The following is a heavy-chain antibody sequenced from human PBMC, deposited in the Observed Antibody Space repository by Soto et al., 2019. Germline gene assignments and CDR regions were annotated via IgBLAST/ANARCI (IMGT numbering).Heavy chain of an antibody. CDR2: ISWDGGST. D-gene: IGHD6-13*01. V-gene: IGHV3-43*01. CDR3: ARGGSSSWYRNLGGMDV. J-gene: IGHJ6*02. CDR1: GFTFDDYT. Sequence: GGSLRLSCAASGFTFDDYTMHWVRQAPGKGLEWVSLISWDGGSTYYADSVKGRFTISRDNSKNSLYLQMNSLRTEDTALYYCARGGSSSWYRNLGGMDVWGQGTTVTVSS.